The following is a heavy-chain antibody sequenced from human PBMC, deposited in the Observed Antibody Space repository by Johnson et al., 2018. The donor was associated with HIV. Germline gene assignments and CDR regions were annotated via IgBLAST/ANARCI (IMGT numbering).Heavy chain of an antibody. J-gene: IGHJ3*02. CDR3: AKSYYEEERPMGVDAFDI. CDR2: ISYDGSNK. V-gene: IGHV3-30*18. D-gene: IGHD1-26*01. Sequence: VQLVESGGGLVQPGGSLRLSCAASGFTFSSYAMSWVRQAPGKGLEWVAVISYDGSNKYYADSVKGRFTISRDNSKNTLYLQMNSLRAEDTAVYYCAKSYYEEERPMGVDAFDIWGQGTMVTVSS. CDR1: GFTFSSYA.